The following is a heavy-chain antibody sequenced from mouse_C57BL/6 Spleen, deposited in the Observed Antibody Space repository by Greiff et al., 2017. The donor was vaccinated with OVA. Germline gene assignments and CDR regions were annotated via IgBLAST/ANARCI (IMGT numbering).Heavy chain of an antibody. Sequence: EVQLQQSGPVLVKPGASVKMSCKASGYTFTDYYMNWVKQSHGQSLEWIGVINPYNGGTSYNQKFKGKATLTGDKSASTACMELNSLTSEDSADYYCARGGSNYNYAMDYWGQGTSVTVSS. V-gene: IGHV1-19*01. J-gene: IGHJ4*01. CDR3: ARGGSNYNYAMDY. CDR2: INPYNGGT. D-gene: IGHD2-5*01. CDR1: GYTFTDYY.